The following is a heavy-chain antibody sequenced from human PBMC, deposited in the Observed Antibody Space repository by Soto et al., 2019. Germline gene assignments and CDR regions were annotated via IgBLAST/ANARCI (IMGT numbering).Heavy chain of an antibody. V-gene: IGHV3-23*01. CDR1: GFTLSSYS. Sequence: PXGALTLSCPPSGFTLSSYSMSWVRQAPGKGLEWVSGFRTGGDDATTYYADSVKGRFTISRDNSKNMLFLQMNSLRAEDTAIYYCAKKANSGPGSQYFDTWGQGTLVTVSS. CDR2: FRTGGDDATT. J-gene: IGHJ5*02. CDR3: AKKANSGPGSQYFDT. D-gene: IGHD3-10*01.